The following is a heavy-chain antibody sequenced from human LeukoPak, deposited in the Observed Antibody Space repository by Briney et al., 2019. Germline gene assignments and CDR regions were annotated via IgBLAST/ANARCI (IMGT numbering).Heavy chain of an antibody. D-gene: IGHD3-22*01. Sequence: SETLSLTCTVSGASVSSYYWSWIRKPPGKGLEWIGFSAHTGSSSYNPSLKSRVSISVDKSMNHFSLRLTSVTTADTAVYDCARYYADVNGYYYYYDYWGQGTLVTVSS. CDR3: ARYYADVNGYYYYYDY. V-gene: IGHV4-59*02. CDR2: SAHTGSS. CDR1: GASVSSYY. J-gene: IGHJ4*02.